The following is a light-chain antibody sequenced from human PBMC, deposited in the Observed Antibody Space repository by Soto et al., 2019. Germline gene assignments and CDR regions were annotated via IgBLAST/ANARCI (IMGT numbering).Light chain of an antibody. CDR2: EVN. J-gene: IGLJ3*02. CDR1: SSDVGGYNS. Sequence: QSALTQPPSASGSPGQSVTISCTGTSSDVGGYNSDSWYQQHPGKAPKLMIYEVNKRSSGVPDRFSGSKSGNTASLTVSGLQAEDEADYYCNSHAGSNNLWVFGGGTKLTVL. CDR3: NSHAGSNNLWV. V-gene: IGLV2-8*01.